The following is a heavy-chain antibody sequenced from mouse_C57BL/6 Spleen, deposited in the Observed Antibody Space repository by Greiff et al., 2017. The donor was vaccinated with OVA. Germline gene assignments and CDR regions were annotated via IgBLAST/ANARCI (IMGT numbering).Heavy chain of an antibody. J-gene: IGHJ1*03. CDR1: GYAFSSYW. D-gene: IGHD1-1*01. CDR3: AREYYGGYFDV. V-gene: IGHV1-80*01. CDR2: IYPGDGDT. Sequence: VQVVESGAELVKPGASVKISCKASGYAFSSYWMNWVKQRPGKGLEWIGQIYPGDGDTNYNGKFKGKATLTADKSSSTAYMQLSSLTSEDSAVYFCAREYYGGYFDVWGTGTTVTVSS.